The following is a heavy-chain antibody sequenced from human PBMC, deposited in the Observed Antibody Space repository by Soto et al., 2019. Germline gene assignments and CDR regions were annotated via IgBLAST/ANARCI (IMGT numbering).Heavy chain of an antibody. CDR1: GYTFTGYY. V-gene: IGHV1-2*02. CDR2: INPNSGGT. J-gene: IGHJ4*02. CDR3: ARLLDYGDYPTDY. Sequence: ASVNVSCKSSGYTFTGYYIHWVRQAPGQGLECMGWINPNSGGTNYAQKFQGRVTMTRDTSISTAYMELSRLRSDDTAVYYCARLLDYGDYPTDYWGQGTLVTVSS. D-gene: IGHD4-17*01.